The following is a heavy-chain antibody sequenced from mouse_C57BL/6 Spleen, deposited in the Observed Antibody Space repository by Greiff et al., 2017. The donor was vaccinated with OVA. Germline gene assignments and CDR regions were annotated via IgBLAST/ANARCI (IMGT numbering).Heavy chain of an antibody. CDR3: ASEIYYSNDWFAY. D-gene: IGHD2-5*01. CDR1: GYTFTSYW. CDR2: IDPSVSYT. V-gene: IGHV1-50*01. J-gene: IGHJ3*01. Sequence: QVQLQQPGAELVKPGASVKLSCKASGYTFTSYWMQWVKQRPGQGLEWIGEIDPSVSYTNYNQKFKGKATLTVDKSSSTASMLFSSLTSEDPAVYDCASEIYYSNDWFAYWGQGTLVTVSA.